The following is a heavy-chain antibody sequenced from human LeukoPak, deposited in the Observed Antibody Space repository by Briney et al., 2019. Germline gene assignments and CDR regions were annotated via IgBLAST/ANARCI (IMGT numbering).Heavy chain of an antibody. CDR1: GFTFSSYW. Sequence: PGGSLRLSCAASGFTFSSYWMSWVRQAPGKGLEWVANIKQDGSANYYVDSVKGRFTISRDNAKNSLYLQMNSLRGEDTAIYYCARVAWDLPFDYWGQGTLVTVSS. V-gene: IGHV3-7*01. CDR3: ARVAWDLPFDY. J-gene: IGHJ4*02. D-gene: IGHD1-26*01. CDR2: IKQDGSAN.